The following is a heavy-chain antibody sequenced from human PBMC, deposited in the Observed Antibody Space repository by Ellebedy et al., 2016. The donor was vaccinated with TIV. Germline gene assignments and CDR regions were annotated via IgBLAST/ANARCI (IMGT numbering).Heavy chain of an antibody. V-gene: IGHV3-30-3*01. D-gene: IGHD2-2*01. CDR3: ANSGCSSTSCHPNSVP. Sequence: GESLKISXAASEFTFSSYAMHWVRQAPGKGLEWVAVISYDGSNKYYADSVKGRFTISRDNSKNTLYLQMNSLRAEDTAVYYCANSGCSSTSCHPNSVPWGQGTLVTVSS. CDR2: ISYDGSNK. CDR1: EFTFSSYA. J-gene: IGHJ5*02.